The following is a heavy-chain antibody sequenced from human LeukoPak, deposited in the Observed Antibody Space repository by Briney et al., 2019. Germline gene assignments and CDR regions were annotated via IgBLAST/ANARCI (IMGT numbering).Heavy chain of an antibody. CDR3: ARESEPGRDGRGAFDI. Sequence: RPSETLSLTCSVSGYAISSGYFWGWIRQPPGKGLEWIGTIYHSGSTYYNPSLKSRVTISVDKSKNQFSLKLSSVTAADTAVYYCARESEPGRDGRGAFDIWGQGTMVTVSS. CDR2: IYHSGST. CDR1: GYAISSGYF. J-gene: IGHJ3*02. V-gene: IGHV4-38-2*02. D-gene: IGHD5-24*01.